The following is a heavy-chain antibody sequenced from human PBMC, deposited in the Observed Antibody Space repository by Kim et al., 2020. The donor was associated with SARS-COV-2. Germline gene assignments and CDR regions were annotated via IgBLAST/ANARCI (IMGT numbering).Heavy chain of an antibody. CDR2: ISSSGSTI. CDR1: GFTFSSYG. Sequence: GGSLRLSCAASGFTFSSYGMNWVRQAPGKGLEWVSYISSSGSTIYYADSVKGRFTISRDNAKNSLYLQMNSLRAEDTAVYYCARDGDYDILTGYYKSYYYYGMDVWGQGTTVTVSS. D-gene: IGHD3-9*01. V-gene: IGHV3-48*03. J-gene: IGHJ6*02. CDR3: ARDGDYDILTGYYKSYYYYGMDV.